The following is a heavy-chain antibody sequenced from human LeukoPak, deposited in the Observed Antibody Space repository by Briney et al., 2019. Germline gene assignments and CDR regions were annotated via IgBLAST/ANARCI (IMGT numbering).Heavy chain of an antibody. CDR2: INPSGGST. Sequence: ASVKVSCKASGYTFTSYYMHWVRQAPGQGLEWMGIINPSGGSTSYAQKFQGRVTMTRDTSTSTVYMELSSLRSEDTAVYYCARGIKFGVASNWFDPWGQGTLVTVSS. D-gene: IGHD3-3*01. V-gene: IGHV1-46*01. CDR1: GYTFTSYY. CDR3: ARGIKFGVASNWFDP. J-gene: IGHJ5*02.